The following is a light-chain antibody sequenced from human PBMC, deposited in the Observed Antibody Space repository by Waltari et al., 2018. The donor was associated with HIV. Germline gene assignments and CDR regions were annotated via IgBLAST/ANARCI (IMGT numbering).Light chain of an antibody. CDR1: SSDVGSSTI. CDR2: EGT. Sequence: SPLTQPAPASRSPVQSLTISCTVTSSDVGSSTIVSWYHQHPGKAPQLMVDEGTKRPAVVSNRFSGNKCGNTASLTVSGLQAEDEADYYCCSYAVSTAVLFGGGTELTVL. J-gene: IGLJ2*01. V-gene: IGLV2-23*01. CDR3: CSYAVSTAVL.